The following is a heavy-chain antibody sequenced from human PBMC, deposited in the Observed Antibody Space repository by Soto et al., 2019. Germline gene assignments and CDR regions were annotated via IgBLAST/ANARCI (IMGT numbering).Heavy chain of an antibody. Sequence: SLRLSCAASGFTFSSYGMHWVRQAPGKGLEWVAVIWYDGSNKYYADSAKGRFTISRDNSKNTLYLQMNSLRAEDTAVYYCARETYSSSWSYYYGMDVWGQGTTVTVSS. D-gene: IGHD6-13*01. CDR1: GFTFSSYG. CDR2: IWYDGSNK. J-gene: IGHJ6*02. CDR3: ARETYSSSWSYYYGMDV. V-gene: IGHV3-33*01.